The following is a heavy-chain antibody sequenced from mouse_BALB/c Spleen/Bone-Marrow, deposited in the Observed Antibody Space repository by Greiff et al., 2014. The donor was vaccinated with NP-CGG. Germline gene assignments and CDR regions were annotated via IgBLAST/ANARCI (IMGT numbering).Heavy chain of an antibody. CDR1: GYSFTGYT. CDR2: INPYNGGT. Sequence: EVQGVESGPELVKPGASMKISCKASGYSFTGYTMNWVKQSHGENLEWIGLINPYNGGTSYNQKFKGKATLIVDKSSSTAYMELLSLTSEDSAVYYCARWGSYAMDYWGQGTSVTVSS. CDR3: ARWGSYAMDY. J-gene: IGHJ4*01. V-gene: IGHV1-18*01.